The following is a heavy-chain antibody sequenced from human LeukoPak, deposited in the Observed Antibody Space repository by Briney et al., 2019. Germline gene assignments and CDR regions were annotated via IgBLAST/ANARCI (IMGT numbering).Heavy chain of an antibody. CDR3: ARLGYSSGWYYYYYYMDV. J-gene: IGHJ6*03. D-gene: IGHD6-19*01. Sequence: ASETLSLTCAVYGGSFSDDYWSWIRQPPGKGLEWIGEINHSGSTNYNPSLKSRVTISVDTSKNQFSLKLSSVTAADTAVYYCARLGYSSGWYYYYYYMDVWGKGTTVTISS. CDR1: GGSFSDDY. V-gene: IGHV4-34*01. CDR2: INHSGST.